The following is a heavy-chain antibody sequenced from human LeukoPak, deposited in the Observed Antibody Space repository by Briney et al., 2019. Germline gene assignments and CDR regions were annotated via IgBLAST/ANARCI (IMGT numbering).Heavy chain of an antibody. CDR2: IIPIFGTA. CDR1: GGTFSSYA. CDR3: ARMSSSWYGPFDY. D-gene: IGHD6-13*01. Sequence: SVKVSCKASGGTFSSYAISWVRQAPGQGLEWMGGIIPIFGTANYAQKFQSRVTITTDESTSTAYMELSSLKSEDTAVYYCARMSSSWYGPFDYWGQGTLVTVSS. V-gene: IGHV1-69*05. J-gene: IGHJ4*02.